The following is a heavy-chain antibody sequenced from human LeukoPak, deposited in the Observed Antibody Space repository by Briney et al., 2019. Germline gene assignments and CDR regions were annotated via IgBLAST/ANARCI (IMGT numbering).Heavy chain of an antibody. Sequence: ASVKVSCKASGGTFSSYAISWVRQAPGQGLEWMGGIIPIFGTANYAQKFQGRVTITADESTSTAYMELSSLRSEDTAVYYCARGGDPRGHFQHWGQGTLVTVSS. V-gene: IGHV1-69*13. CDR3: ARGGDPRGHFQH. J-gene: IGHJ1*01. CDR2: IIPIFGTA. D-gene: IGHD3-10*01. CDR1: GGTFSSYA.